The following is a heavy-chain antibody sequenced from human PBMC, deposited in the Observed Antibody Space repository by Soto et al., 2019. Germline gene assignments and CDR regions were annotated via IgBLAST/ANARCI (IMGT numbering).Heavy chain of an antibody. CDR2: ISAYNGNT. V-gene: IGHV1-18*04. Sequence: ASVKVSCKASGYTFTSYGISWVRQAPGQGLEWMGWISAYNGNTNYAQKLQGRVTMTTDTSTSTAYMELRSLRSDDTAVYYCARSLSVGSSGGSMVYWGAGTRVRVSS. CDR3: ARSLSVGSSGGSMVY. D-gene: IGHD6-19*01. CDR1: GYTFTSYG. J-gene: IGHJ4*02.